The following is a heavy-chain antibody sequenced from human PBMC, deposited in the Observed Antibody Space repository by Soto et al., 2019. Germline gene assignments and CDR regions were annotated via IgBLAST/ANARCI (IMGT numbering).Heavy chain of an antibody. Sequence: ASVKVSCKASGYTFTGYYMHWVRQAPGQGLEWMGWINPNSGGTNYAQKFQGWVTMTRDTSISTAYMELSRLRSDDTAVYYCARGRNVLLWFGELFTLDPWGQGTLVTVSS. D-gene: IGHD3-10*01. V-gene: IGHV1-2*04. CDR3: ARGRNVLLWFGELFTLDP. CDR1: GYTFTGYY. J-gene: IGHJ5*02. CDR2: INPNSGGT.